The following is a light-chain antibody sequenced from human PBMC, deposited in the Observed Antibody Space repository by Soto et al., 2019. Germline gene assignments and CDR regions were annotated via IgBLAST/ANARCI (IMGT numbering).Light chain of an antibody. CDR2: RNN. CDR1: SSNIGSDY. V-gene: IGLV1-47*01. J-gene: IGLJ1*01. Sequence: QSVLTQPPSASGTPGQRVTISCSGSSSNIGSDYVFWYQHLPGTAPKLLIYRNNQRPSGVPDRFSGSKSGTSASLAISGLRSEDEADYYCSSYTSSSTLFGTGTKLTVL. CDR3: SSYTSSSTL.